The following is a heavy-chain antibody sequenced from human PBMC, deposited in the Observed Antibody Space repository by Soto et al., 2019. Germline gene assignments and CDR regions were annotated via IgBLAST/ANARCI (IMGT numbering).Heavy chain of an antibody. Sequence: QLQLQESGPGLVKPSETLSLTCTVSGGSISSSSYYWGWIRQPPGTGLAWIGSIYSSGSTYYNPSLKSRVTISVDTSKNQFSLKLSSVTAADTAVYYCASATEYDFWSGYYHDYGMDVWGQGTTVTVSS. CDR2: IYSSGST. D-gene: IGHD3-3*01. CDR1: GGSISSSSYY. CDR3: ASATEYDFWSGYYHDYGMDV. V-gene: IGHV4-39*01. J-gene: IGHJ6*02.